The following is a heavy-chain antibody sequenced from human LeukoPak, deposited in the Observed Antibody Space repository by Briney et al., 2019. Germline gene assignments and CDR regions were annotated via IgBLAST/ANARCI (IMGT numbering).Heavy chain of an antibody. Sequence: PGGSLRLSCAASGFTFSDHHMDWVRQAPGKGLEWIGRSKNKDYAYSTVYAASVKDRFTISRDSSKNSLYLQMNSLRAEDTAVYYCTRDRDDDSSGSIDDAFDIWGQGTMVTVSS. D-gene: IGHD3-22*01. J-gene: IGHJ3*02. CDR1: GFTFSDHH. V-gene: IGHV3-72*01. CDR2: SKNKDYAYST. CDR3: TRDRDDDSSGSIDDAFDI.